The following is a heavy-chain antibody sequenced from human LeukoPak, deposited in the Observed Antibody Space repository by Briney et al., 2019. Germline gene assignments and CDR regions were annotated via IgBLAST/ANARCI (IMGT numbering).Heavy chain of an antibody. CDR2: ISAYNGNT. CDR3: AHSSGSHDAFDI. CDR1: GYTFTSYG. V-gene: IGHV1-18*01. Sequence: ASVKVSCKASGYTFTSYGISWVRQAPGQGLEWMGWISAYNGNTNYAQKLQGRVTMTTDTSTSTAYVELRSLRSDDTAVYYCAHSSGSHDAFDIWGQGTMVTVSS. J-gene: IGHJ3*02. D-gene: IGHD3-22*01.